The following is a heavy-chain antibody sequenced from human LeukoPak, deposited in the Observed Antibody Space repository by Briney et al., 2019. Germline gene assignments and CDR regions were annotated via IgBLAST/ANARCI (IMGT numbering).Heavy chain of an antibody. D-gene: IGHD4-17*01. CDR3: ATLTTVTNKGDY. CDR2: IYYSGST. CDR1: GGSISSYY. Sequence: PSETLSLTYTVSGGSISSYYWSWIRQPPGKGLEWIGYIYYSGSTNYNPSLKSRVTISVDTSKNQFSLKLSSVTAADTAVYYCATLTTVTNKGDYWGQGTLVTVSS. J-gene: IGHJ4*02. V-gene: IGHV4-59*01.